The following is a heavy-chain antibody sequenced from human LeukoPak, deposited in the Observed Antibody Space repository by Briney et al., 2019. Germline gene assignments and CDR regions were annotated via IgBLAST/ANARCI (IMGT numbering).Heavy chain of an antibody. CDR1: GFSFSSST. J-gene: IGHJ4*02. D-gene: IGHD4-23*01. Sequence: GGSLRLSCAASGFSFSSSTMTWVRQAPGKGLAYVSGITSGGSAYYADSVKGRFTLSRDNSKNTLYLQMNSLRAEDTAVYYCAKKNDGNYPFDCWGQGTLVTVSS. CDR3: AKKNDGNYPFDC. V-gene: IGHV3-23*01. CDR2: ITSGGSA.